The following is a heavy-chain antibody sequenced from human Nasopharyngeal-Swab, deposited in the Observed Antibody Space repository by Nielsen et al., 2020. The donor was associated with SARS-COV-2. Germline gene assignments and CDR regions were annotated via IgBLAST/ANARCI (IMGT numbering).Heavy chain of an antibody. D-gene: IGHD3-10*01. V-gene: IGHV4-34*01. J-gene: IGHJ4*02. CDR3: ARGVTMVRGVIRKAGDYFDY. CDR2: INHSGRT. CDR1: GGSFSGYY. Sequence: SETLSLTCAVYGGSFSGYYWSWIRQPPGKGLEWIGEINHSGRTNYNPSLKSRVTISVDTSKNQFSLKLSSVTAADTAVYYCARGVTMVRGVIRKAGDYFDYWGQGTLVTVSS.